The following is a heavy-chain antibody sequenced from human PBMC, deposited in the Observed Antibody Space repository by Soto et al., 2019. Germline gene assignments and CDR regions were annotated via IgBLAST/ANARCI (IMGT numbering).Heavy chain of an antibody. CDR2: IWYDGSNK. CDR3: ARVPGYSSGWYWYFDL. D-gene: IGHD6-19*01. CDR1: GFTFSSYG. V-gene: IGHV3-33*01. J-gene: IGHJ2*01. Sequence: QVQLVESGGGVVQPGRSLRLSCAVSGFTFSSYGMHWVRQAPGKGLEWVAVIWYDGSNKYYADSVKGRFTISRDNSKNTLYLQMNSLRAEDMAVYYCARVPGYSSGWYWYFDLWGRGTLVTVSS.